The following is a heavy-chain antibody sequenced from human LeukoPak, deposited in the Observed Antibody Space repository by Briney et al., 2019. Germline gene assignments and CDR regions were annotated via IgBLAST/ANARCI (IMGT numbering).Heavy chain of an antibody. J-gene: IGHJ4*02. D-gene: IGHD5-18*01. V-gene: IGHV4-61*01. Sequence: SETLSLTCTVSGGSVSSGSYYWSWLRQPPGMGLEWIGYIYYSGSTNYNPSLKSRVTISVDTSKNQFSLKLSSVTAADTAVYYCARVGYSYGSYYFVYSGQGTLVTVSS. CDR2: IYYSGST. CDR1: GGSVSSGSYY. CDR3: ARVGYSYGSYYFVY.